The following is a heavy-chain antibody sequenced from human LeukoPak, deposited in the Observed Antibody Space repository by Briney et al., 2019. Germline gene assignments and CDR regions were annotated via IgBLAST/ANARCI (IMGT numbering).Heavy chain of an antibody. J-gene: IGHJ4*02. CDR1: GYTFTSHG. CDR3: TTGYYTHYFDY. Sequence: ASVKVSCKASGYTFTSHGISWVRQAPGQGLEWMGWISAYNGNTNYAQKLQGRVTMTTDTSTSTAYMELRSLRSDDTAVYYCTTGYYTHYFDYWGQGTLVTVSS. V-gene: IGHV1-18*01. CDR2: ISAYNGNT. D-gene: IGHD3/OR15-3a*01.